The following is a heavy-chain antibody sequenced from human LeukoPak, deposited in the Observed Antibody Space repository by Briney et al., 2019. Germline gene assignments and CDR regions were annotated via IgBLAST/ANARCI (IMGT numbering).Heavy chain of an antibody. J-gene: IGHJ4*02. Sequence: GVSQTLPCTASRLPFSLYRMHWARQAPGEGREWLASISYDGGKKFHGHSERGLLTISRDSSKNTVELQMNSVTPEDAAIYYCATGGRRTVSGRMGFWGQGTLVTVSS. V-gene: IGHV3-30*03. D-gene: IGHD6-19*01. CDR1: RLPFSLYR. CDR2: ISYDGGKK. CDR3: ATGGRRTVSGRMGF.